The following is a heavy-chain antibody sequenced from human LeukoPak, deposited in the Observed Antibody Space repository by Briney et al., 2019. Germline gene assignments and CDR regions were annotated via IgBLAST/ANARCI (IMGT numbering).Heavy chain of an antibody. V-gene: IGHV1-8*01. CDR3: AGAGIVVVPAAY. J-gene: IGHJ4*02. Sequence: ASVKVSCKASGYTFTSYHINWVRQATGQGLEWMGWMNPNSGNTGYAQKFQGRVTMTRNTSISTAYMELSSLRSEDTAVYYCAGAGIVVVPAAYWGQGTLVTVSS. CDR2: MNPNSGNT. D-gene: IGHD2-2*01. CDR1: GYTFTSYH.